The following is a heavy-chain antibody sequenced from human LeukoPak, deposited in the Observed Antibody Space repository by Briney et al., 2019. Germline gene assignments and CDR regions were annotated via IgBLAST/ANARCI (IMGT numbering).Heavy chain of an antibody. CDR1: GGSISSGGYY. Sequence: PSETLSPTCTVSGGSISSGGYYWSWIRQHPGKGLEWIGYIYYSGSTYYNPSLKSRVTISVDTSKNQFSLKLSSVTAADTAVYYCARPFSNTDAFDIWGQGTMVTVSS. V-gene: IGHV4-31*03. CDR2: IYYSGST. J-gene: IGHJ3*02. CDR3: ARPFSNTDAFDI. D-gene: IGHD3-3*02.